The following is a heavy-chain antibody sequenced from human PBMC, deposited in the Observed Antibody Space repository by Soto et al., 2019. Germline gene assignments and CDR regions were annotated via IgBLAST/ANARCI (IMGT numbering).Heavy chain of an antibody. V-gene: IGHV3-23*01. CDR2: ISGCGDSV. CDR1: GFTFSSYA. J-gene: IGHJ4*02. CDR3: AKDRYSGYDSGH. D-gene: IGHD5-12*01. Sequence: EAQLLESGGGFVQPGGSLRLSCAASGFTFSSYAMSWVRQAPGKGLEWVSAISGCGDSVYYADSGKGRFTISRDNSKNTLYLQMYTLRSEDTAIYYCAKDRYSGYDSGHWGQGTLVTVSS.